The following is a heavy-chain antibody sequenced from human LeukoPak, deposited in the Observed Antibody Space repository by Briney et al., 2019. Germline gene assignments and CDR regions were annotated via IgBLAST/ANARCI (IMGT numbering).Heavy chain of an antibody. Sequence: SETLSLTCSVSDCSINSCYWNWIRRPPGKGLEWIGYIYYNGNTNYSPSLKSRVTMSVDASKNLFSLKVSSVTAADTAVYYCARGRSNYYGMDVWGQGTTVTVSS. J-gene: IGHJ6*02. V-gene: IGHV4-59*01. CDR1: DCSINSCY. CDR2: IYYNGNT. CDR3: ARGRSNYYGMDV. D-gene: IGHD1-26*01.